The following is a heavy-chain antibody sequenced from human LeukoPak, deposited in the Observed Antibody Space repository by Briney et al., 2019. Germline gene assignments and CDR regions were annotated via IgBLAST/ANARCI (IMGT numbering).Heavy chain of an antibody. CDR3: AGEMATIIRLDAFDI. CDR2: IYHSGST. CDR1: GYSISSGYY. V-gene: IGHV4-38-2*02. D-gene: IGHD5-24*01. Sequence: SETLSLTCTVSGYSISSGYYWGWIRQPPGKGLEWIGSIYHSGSTYYNPSLKSRVTISVDTSKNQSSLKLSSVTAADTAVYYCAGEMATIIRLDAFDIWGQGTMVTVSS. J-gene: IGHJ3*02.